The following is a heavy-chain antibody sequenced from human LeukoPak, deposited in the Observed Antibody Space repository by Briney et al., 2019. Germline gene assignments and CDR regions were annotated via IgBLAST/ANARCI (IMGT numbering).Heavy chain of an antibody. CDR1: GFSFHDFG. CDR3: VRGTSGWKMGDY. Sequence: GGSLRLSCVASGFSFHDFGIHWVRQAPGKDLEWVSGISWNGDNIGYVDSVKGRFTMSRDNAKNSVFLQMNSLRIEDTAFYYCVRGTSGWKMGDYWGQGALVIVSS. V-gene: IGHV3-9*01. D-gene: IGHD6-19*01. CDR2: ISWNGDNI. J-gene: IGHJ4*02.